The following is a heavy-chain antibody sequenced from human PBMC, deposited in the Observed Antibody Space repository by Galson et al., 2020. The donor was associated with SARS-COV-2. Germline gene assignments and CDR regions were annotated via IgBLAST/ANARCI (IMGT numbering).Heavy chain of an antibody. CDR1: GFPFSTYS. V-gene: IGHV3-21*01. CDR3: ARDGGIRGYNYGGLDDGMDV. D-gene: IGHD5-18*01. Sequence: GGSLRLSCAASGFPFSTYSMNWVRLAPGKGLEWVSSISTSSSNTYYVDSVKGRLSISRDNPRNSLYLQMNSLRAEDTAVYYCARDGGIRGYNYGGLDDGMDVWGQGATVTVSS. CDR2: ISTSSSNT. J-gene: IGHJ6*02.